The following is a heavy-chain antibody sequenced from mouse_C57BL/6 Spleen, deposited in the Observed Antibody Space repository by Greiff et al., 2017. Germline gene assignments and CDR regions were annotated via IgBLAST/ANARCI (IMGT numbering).Heavy chain of an antibody. CDR3: ARSEITTGAMDY. J-gene: IGHJ4*01. V-gene: IGHV1-82*01. CDR2: IYPGDGDT. CDR1: GYAFSSSW. D-gene: IGHD1-1*01. Sequence: QVQLKESGPELVKPGASVKISCKASGYAFSSSWMNWVKQRPGKGLEWIGRIYPGDGDTNYNGKFKGKATLTADKSSSTAYMQLSSLTSEDSAVYFCARSEITTGAMDYWGQGTSVTVSS.